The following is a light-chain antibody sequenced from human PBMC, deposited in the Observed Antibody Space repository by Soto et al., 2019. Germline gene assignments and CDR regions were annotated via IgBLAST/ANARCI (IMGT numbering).Light chain of an antibody. J-gene: IGLJ1*01. V-gene: IGLV1-47*02. Sequence: QSVLTQPPSASGTPGQRVTISCSGSSSNIGSNYVYWYQALPGTAPKLFIHSNHQRPSGVPDRFSGSKYGTSASLAISGLRSEDEADYYCSSYTITSTYVFGTGTKVTVL. CDR3: SSYTITSTYV. CDR2: SNH. CDR1: SSNIGSNY.